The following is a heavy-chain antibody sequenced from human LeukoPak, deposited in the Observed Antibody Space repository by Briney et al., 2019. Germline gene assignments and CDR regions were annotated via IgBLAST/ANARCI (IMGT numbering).Heavy chain of an antibody. CDR3: AGHHPRNTVDF. V-gene: IGHV4-59*08. CDR2: ISDIESI. Sequence: PSQTLSLTCTVSGGSISSYYWSWIRQPPGKGLEWIAYISDIESINSNPSLKSRVTISLDTSKNQFSLKLSSVTAADTAVYYCAGHHPRNTVDFWGQGTLVTVSS. CDR1: GGSISSYY. J-gene: IGHJ4*02. D-gene: IGHD2/OR15-2a*01.